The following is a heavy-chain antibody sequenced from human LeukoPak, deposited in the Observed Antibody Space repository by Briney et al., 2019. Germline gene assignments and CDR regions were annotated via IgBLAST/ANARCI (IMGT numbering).Heavy chain of an antibody. Sequence: SETLSLTCTVSGGSISSYYWSWIRQPPGKGLEWIGYIYYSGSTNYNPSLKSRVTISVDTSKNQFSLKLSSVTAADTAVYYCASQYSSSWSYMDVWGKGTTVTVS. CDR3: ASQYSSSWSYMDV. J-gene: IGHJ6*03. CDR2: IYYSGST. CDR1: GGSISSYY. D-gene: IGHD6-13*01. V-gene: IGHV4-59*01.